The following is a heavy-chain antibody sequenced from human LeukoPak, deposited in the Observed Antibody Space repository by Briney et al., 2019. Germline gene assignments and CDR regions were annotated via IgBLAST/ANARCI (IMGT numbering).Heavy chain of an antibody. D-gene: IGHD2-2*02. CDR3: ARRCTIAVVPAARPSSLIRPYYMDV. Sequence: SETLSLTCAVYGGSFSGYYWSWIRQPPGKGLEWIGEINHSGSTNYNPSLKSRVTISVDTSKNQFSLKLSSVTAADTAVYYCARRCTIAVVPAARPSSLIRPYYMDVWGKGTTVTVSS. J-gene: IGHJ6*03. CDR1: GGSFSGYY. CDR2: INHSGST. V-gene: IGHV4-34*01.